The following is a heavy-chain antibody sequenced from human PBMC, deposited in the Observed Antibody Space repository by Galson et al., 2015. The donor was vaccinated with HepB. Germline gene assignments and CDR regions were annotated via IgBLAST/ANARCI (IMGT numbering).Heavy chain of an antibody. CDR1: GFTVSSND. Sequence: SLRLSCAASGFTVSSNDMSWVRQAPGKGLEWVSVVYSDGSTYYSDSVKGRSTISRDNSKNTLYLQMNSLRYEDTAVYYCARGPGGRLLDYWGQGTLVTVSS. CDR3: ARGPGGRLLDY. J-gene: IGHJ4*02. CDR2: VYSDGST. V-gene: IGHV3-66*02. D-gene: IGHD2-15*01.